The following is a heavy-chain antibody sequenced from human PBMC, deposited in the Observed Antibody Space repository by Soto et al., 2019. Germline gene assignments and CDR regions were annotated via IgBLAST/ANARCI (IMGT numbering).Heavy chain of an antibody. Sequence: QVQLVESGGGVVQPGRSLRLSCAASGFTFSSYGMHWVRQAPGKGLEWVAVISYDGSNKYYADSVKGRFTISRDNSKNTLYLQMNSLRAEDTAVYYCAKAHCSSTSCYPNYYYYYCMDVWGQGTTVTVSS. CDR3: AKAHCSSTSCYPNYYYYYCMDV. V-gene: IGHV3-30*18. CDR2: ISYDGSNK. J-gene: IGHJ6*02. D-gene: IGHD2-2*01. CDR1: GFTFSSYG.